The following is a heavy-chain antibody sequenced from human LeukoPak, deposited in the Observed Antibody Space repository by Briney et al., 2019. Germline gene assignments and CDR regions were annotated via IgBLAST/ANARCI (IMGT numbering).Heavy chain of an antibody. CDR3: ASLPAGPLGATSI. Sequence: SETLSLTCTVSGGSISSSSYYRGWIRQPPGKGLEWIGSIYYSGSTYYNPSLKSRVTISVDTSKNQFSLKLSSVTAADTAVYYCASLPAGPLGATSIWGQGTLVTVSS. CDR1: GGSISSSSYY. V-gene: IGHV4-39*01. J-gene: IGHJ4*02. D-gene: IGHD1-26*01. CDR2: IYYSGST.